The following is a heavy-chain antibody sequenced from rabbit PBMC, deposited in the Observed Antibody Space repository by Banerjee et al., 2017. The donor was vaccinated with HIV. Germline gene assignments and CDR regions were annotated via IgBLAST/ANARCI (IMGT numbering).Heavy chain of an antibody. CDR1: GFSFSSSYY. J-gene: IGHJ3*01. Sequence: QEQLEESGGGLVQPEGSLTLTCTASGFSFSSSYYMCWVRQAPGKGLEWIGCIYTGSGSTYYASWAKGRFTISKTSSTTVTLQMTSLTAADTATYFCARDLHYGGYVDYGYSLWGPGTLVTVS. V-gene: IGHV1S45*01. CDR3: ARDLHYGGYVDYGYSL. D-gene: IGHD6-1*01. CDR2: IYTGSGST.